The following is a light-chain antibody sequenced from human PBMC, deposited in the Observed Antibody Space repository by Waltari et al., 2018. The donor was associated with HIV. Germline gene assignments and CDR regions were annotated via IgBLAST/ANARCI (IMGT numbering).Light chain of an antibody. CDR3: CSYAGSSTLGV. J-gene: IGLJ1*01. V-gene: IGLV2-23*02. CDR1: SSDVGSYNL. Sequence: QSALTQPASVSGSPGQSITISCTGTSSDVGSYNLVSWYQQHPGKAPKLMIYEVSKRPAGVSNRFSGAKSCNTASLTISGLQAEDEADYYCCSYAGSSTLGVFGTGTKVTVL. CDR2: EVS.